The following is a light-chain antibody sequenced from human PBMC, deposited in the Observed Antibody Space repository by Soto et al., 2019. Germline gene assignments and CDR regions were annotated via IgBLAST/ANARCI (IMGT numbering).Light chain of an antibody. V-gene: IGKV1-39*01. CDR1: QSISNY. J-gene: IGKJ2*01. CDR2: AAS. Sequence: IQMTQSPSSLSASAGDRVTISCRASQSISNYLNWYQQRPGKAPKLLIHAASTLQSGVPSRFSGSRSGTDFTLTISSLQAEDFATYYCQQSYSTPYTFGQGTKLEIK. CDR3: QQSYSTPYT.